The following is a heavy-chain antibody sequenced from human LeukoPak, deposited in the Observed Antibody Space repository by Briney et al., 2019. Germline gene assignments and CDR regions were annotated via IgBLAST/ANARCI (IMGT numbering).Heavy chain of an antibody. V-gene: IGHV3-30-3*01. CDR3: ARDGGGSYYPNYYFDY. CDR1: GFTFSSYA. Sequence: PGGSLRLSCAASGFTFSSYAMHWVRQAPGKGLEWVAVISYDGSNKYYADSVKGRFTISRDNSKNTLYLQMNSLRAEDTAVYYCARDGGGSYYPNYYFDYWGQGTLVTVSS. CDR2: ISYDGSNK. J-gene: IGHJ4*02. D-gene: IGHD1-26*01.